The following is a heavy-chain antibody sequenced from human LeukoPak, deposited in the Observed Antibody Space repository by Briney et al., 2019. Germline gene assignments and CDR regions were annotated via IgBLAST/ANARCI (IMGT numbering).Heavy chain of an antibody. J-gene: IGHJ4*02. Sequence: PSETLSLTCTVSGGSISSYYWSWIRQPPGKGLEWIGYIYYSGGTNYNPSLKSRVTISVDTSKKQFSLKLSSVTAADTAVYYCAREGYCSSTSCYKVFDYWGQGTLVTVSS. CDR2: IYYSGGT. CDR3: AREGYCSSTSCYKVFDY. V-gene: IGHV4-59*01. CDR1: GGSISSYY. D-gene: IGHD2-2*02.